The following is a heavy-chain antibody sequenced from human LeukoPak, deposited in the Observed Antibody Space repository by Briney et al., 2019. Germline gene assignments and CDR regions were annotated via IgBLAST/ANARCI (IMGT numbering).Heavy chain of an antibody. CDR3: TREAGPATGNYYFDH. Sequence: PGGSLRLSCAASGFTFSSYSMNWVRQAPGKGLEWVSSISSSSSYIYYADSVKGRFTISRDNAKNSLYLELKDVTTEDTALYFCTREAGPATGNYYFDHWGQGTLVTVSS. CDR2: ISSSSSYI. J-gene: IGHJ4*02. CDR1: GFTFSSYS. V-gene: IGHV3-21*04. D-gene: IGHD1-7*01.